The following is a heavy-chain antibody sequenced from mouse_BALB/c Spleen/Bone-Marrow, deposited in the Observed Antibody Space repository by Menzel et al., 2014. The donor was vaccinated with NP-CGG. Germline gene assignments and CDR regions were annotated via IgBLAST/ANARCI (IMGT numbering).Heavy chain of an antibody. D-gene: IGHD4-1*01. CDR1: GYTFTDHA. J-gene: IGHJ3*01. CDR3: KRSLGRFAY. CDR2: ISPGDGVI. V-gene: IGHV1S53*02. Sequence: QVQLQQSAAELVKPGASVKISCKASGYTFTDHAIHWVKQKPEQGLEWIGYISPGDGVIKYNEKFKGKAILTADKSSSTAYMQLNSLTSEDSAVYFCKRSLGRFAYWDQGTLVTVSA.